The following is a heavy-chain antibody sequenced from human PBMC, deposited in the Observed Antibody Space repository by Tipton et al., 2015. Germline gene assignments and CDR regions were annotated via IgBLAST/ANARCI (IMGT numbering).Heavy chain of an antibody. D-gene: IGHD4-17*01. CDR2: MFYIGST. CDR3: ARDQDFGDRTYWYFDL. V-gene: IGHV4-39*07. J-gene: IGHJ2*01. Sequence: TLSLTCNVSGGSISSNSYYWGWIRQPPGKGLEWIGSMFYIGSTFYNPSLKSRVAISLETSKNQFSLKLSSVTAADTAVYYCARDQDFGDRTYWYFDLWGPGTLVTVSS. CDR1: GGSISSNSYY.